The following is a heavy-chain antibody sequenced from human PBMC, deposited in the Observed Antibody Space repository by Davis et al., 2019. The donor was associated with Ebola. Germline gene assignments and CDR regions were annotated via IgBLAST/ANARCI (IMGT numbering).Heavy chain of an antibody. D-gene: IGHD2-2*01. CDR2: IYYSGST. CDR3: ARDRSRCSSTSCYPNYFDY. CDR1: GGSISSSSYY. Sequence: PSETLSLTCTVSGGSISSSSYYWGWIRQPPGKGLEWIGSIYYSGSTYYNPSLKSRVTISVDTSKNQFSLKLSSVTAADTAVYYCARDRSRCSSTSCYPNYFDYWGQGTLVTVSS. J-gene: IGHJ4*02. V-gene: IGHV4-39*07.